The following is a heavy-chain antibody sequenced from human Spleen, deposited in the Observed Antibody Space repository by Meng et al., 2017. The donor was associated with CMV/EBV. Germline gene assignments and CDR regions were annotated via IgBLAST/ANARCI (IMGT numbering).Heavy chain of an antibody. J-gene: IGHJ4*02. D-gene: IGHD1-26*01. CDR1: GYNFASYG. CDR3: SRESLVGERNFDY. CDR2: IIAISGPA. V-gene: IGHV1-69*05. Sequence: SVKVSCKASGYNFASYGLSWVRQAPGQGLEWMGGIIAISGPADYAQKFEGRLTISTDESMTTVYMELSSLRSEDTAIYYCSRESLVGERNFDYWGQGTLVTVSS.